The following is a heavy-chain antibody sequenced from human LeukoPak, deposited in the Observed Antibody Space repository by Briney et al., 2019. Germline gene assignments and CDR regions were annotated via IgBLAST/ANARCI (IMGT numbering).Heavy chain of an antibody. J-gene: IGHJ6*02. CDR2: IYHSGST. V-gene: IGHV4-31*03. CDR3: ARTFGDYDYYYGMDV. Sequence: SQTLSLTCTVSGGSISSGGYYWNWIRQHPGKGLEWIGYIYHSGSTYYNPSLKSRVTISVDTSKNQFSLKLSSVTAADTAVYYCARTFGDYDYYYGMDVWGQGTTVTVSS. D-gene: IGHD4-17*01. CDR1: GGSISSGGYY.